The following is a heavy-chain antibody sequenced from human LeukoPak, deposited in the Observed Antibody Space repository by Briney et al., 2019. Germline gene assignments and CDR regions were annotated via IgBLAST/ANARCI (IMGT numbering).Heavy chain of an antibody. D-gene: IGHD3-22*01. J-gene: IGHJ3*02. V-gene: IGHV3-23*01. CDR1: GFTFSSYA. CDR3: ARDHYYDSSDIGAFDI. Sequence: GGSLRLSCAASGFTFSSYAMSWVRQAPGKGLEWVSAISGSGGSTYYADSVKGRFTISRDNSKNTLYLQMNSLRAEDTAVYYCARDHYYDSSDIGAFDIWGQGTMVTVSS. CDR2: ISGSGGST.